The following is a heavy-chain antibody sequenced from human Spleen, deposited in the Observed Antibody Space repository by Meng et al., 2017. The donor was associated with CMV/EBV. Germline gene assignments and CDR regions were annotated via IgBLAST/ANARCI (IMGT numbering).Heavy chain of an antibody. CDR2: THHSGID. Sequence: GSLRLSCAVSGYSISDGYFWGWLRESPGKTLEWIGSTHHSGIDYYTPSLTSRVTMSLDTSNNQFSLMLRSVTAADTAVYHCARLFRGYGSSGNFFDYWGQGALVTVSS. CDR1: GYSISDGYF. V-gene: IGHV4-38-2*01. CDR3: ARLFRGYGSSGNFFDY. J-gene: IGHJ4*02. D-gene: IGHD5-12*01.